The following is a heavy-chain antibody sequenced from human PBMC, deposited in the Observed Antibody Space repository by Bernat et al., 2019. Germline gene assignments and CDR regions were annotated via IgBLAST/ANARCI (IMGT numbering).Heavy chain of an antibody. Sequence: QVQLVESGGGVVQPGRSLRLSCAASGFTFSSYGMHWVRQAPGKGLEWVAVIWYDGSNKYYADSVKGRFTISRDNSKNTLYLQMNSLRAEDTAVYYCARTGYCSGGSCLPLDYWGQGTLVTVSS. CDR2: IWYDGSNK. CDR3: ARTGYCSGGSCLPLDY. V-gene: IGHV3-33*01. CDR1: GFTFSSYG. J-gene: IGHJ4*02. D-gene: IGHD2-15*01.